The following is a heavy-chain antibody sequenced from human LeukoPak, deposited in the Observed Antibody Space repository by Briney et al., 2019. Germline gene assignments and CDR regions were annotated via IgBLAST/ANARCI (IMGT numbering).Heavy chain of an antibody. Sequence: SETLSLTCTVSGGPISRYYWSWIRQPPGKGLEWIGYIYYSGSTNYNPSLKSRVTISGDTSKNQFSLKLSSVTAADTAVYFCARGDYGDFFDYWGQGALVTVSS. V-gene: IGHV4-59*01. CDR1: GGPISRYY. J-gene: IGHJ4*02. CDR3: ARGDYGDFFDY. D-gene: IGHD4-17*01. CDR2: IYYSGST.